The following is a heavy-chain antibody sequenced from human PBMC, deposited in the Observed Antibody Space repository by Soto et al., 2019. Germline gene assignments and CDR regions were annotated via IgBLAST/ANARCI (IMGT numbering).Heavy chain of an antibody. J-gene: IGHJ5*02. Sequence: QVQLQESGPGLVKPSQTLSLTCTVSGGSISSGGYYWSWIRQHPGKGLEWIGYIYYSGSTYYNPSLKIRVTISVDTSKSQFSLKLSSVTAADTAVYYCARVKKYWDSSGNWFDTWGQGTLVDVSS. V-gene: IGHV4-31*03. CDR2: IYYSGST. CDR3: ARVKKYWDSSGNWFDT. CDR1: GGSISSGGYY. D-gene: IGHD3-22*01.